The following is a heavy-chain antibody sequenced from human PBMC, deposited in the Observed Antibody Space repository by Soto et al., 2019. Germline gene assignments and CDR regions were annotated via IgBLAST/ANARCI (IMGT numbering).Heavy chain of an antibody. V-gene: IGHV2-5*02. CDR3: AHTPGGSSSWTNWFDP. J-gene: IGHJ5*02. CDR2: IYWDDDK. D-gene: IGHD6-13*01. Sequence: QITLKESGPTLVKPTQTLTLTCTFSGFSLSTSGVGVGWIRQPPGKALEWLALIYWDDDKRYSPSLKSRLTITEDTSKNQVVLTMTNMDPVDTATYYGAHTPGGSSSWTNWFDPWGQGTLVTVSS. CDR1: GFSLSTSGVG.